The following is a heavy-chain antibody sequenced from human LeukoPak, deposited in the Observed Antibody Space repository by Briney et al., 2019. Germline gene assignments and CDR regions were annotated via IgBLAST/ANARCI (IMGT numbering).Heavy chain of an antibody. Sequence: PGGSLSLSCAASGFTFSSYRMNWVGQAPGKGLDGVSYISSSSSTIYYADSVKGRFTISRDNAKNSLYLQMNSLRAEDTAVYYCARVYYGDYRGWFDPWGQGTLVTVSS. CDR2: ISSSSSTI. D-gene: IGHD4-17*01. CDR3: ARVYYGDYRGWFDP. CDR1: GFTFSSYR. J-gene: IGHJ5*02. V-gene: IGHV3-48*01.